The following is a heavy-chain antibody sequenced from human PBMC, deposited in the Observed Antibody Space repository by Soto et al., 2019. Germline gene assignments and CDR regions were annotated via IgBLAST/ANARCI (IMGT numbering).Heavy chain of an antibody. Sequence: VGSLRLSCASSVFTFSNYAMSCVRHAPGKGLEWVSSVSGSGASTFYADSVKGRFTISRDKSKNTVYLQMNSLRAEDTAVYYCAKEDSRYCSGNSCYLEYWGQRTQVIVSS. V-gene: IGHV3-23*01. CDR3: AKEDSRYCSGNSCYLEY. CDR1: VFTFSNYA. J-gene: IGHJ4*02. CDR2: VSGSGAST. D-gene: IGHD2-2*01.